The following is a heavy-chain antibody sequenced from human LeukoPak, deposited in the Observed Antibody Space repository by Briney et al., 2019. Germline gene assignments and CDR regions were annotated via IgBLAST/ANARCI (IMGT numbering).Heavy chain of an antibody. J-gene: IGHJ5*02. V-gene: IGHV4-39*01. CDR3: ARHGTRDWFDP. D-gene: IGHD5-24*01. CDR1: GGSISSSSYY. CDR2: IHYSGST. Sequence: SETLSLTCTVSGGSISSSSYYWGWIRQPPGKGLEWIGSIHYSGSTFYNPSLKSRVTISVDTSKNQFSLKLSSVTAADTAVYYCARHGTRDWFDPWGQGTLVTVSS.